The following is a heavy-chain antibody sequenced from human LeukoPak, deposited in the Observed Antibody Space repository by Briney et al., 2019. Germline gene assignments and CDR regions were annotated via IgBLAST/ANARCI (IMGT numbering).Heavy chain of an antibody. Sequence: GGSLRLSCAASGFTFSSYSMHWVRQAPGKGLEWVAVISYDGNNKYYADSVKGRFTISRDNSKNTMYLKMTSLRAEDTAVYFCARRGGTMVNYSPFDCWGQGPLVTVSS. J-gene: IGHJ4*02. D-gene: IGHD3-10*01. V-gene: IGHV3-30*04. CDR1: GFTFSSYS. CDR3: ARRGGTMVNYSPFDC. CDR2: ISYDGNNK.